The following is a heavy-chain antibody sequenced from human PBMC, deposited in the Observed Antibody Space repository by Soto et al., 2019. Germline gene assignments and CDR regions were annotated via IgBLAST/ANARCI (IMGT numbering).Heavy chain of an antibody. Sequence: GGSLRLSCAASGFTFSSYGMHWVRQAPGKGLEWVSVISYAGSNKHYADSVKGRFTISRDNSKNTLHLQMNSLRAEDTAVYYCAKDSERERLAYWGQGTLVTVSS. V-gene: IGHV3-30*18. J-gene: IGHJ4*02. CDR3: AKDSERERLAY. D-gene: IGHD1-26*01. CDR1: GFTFSSYG. CDR2: ISYAGSNK.